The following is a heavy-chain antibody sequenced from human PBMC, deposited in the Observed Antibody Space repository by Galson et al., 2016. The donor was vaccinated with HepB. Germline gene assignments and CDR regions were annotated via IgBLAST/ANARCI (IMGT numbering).Heavy chain of an antibody. CDR2: VYYSGSA. D-gene: IGHD3-10*01. CDR1: GGSISTYY. J-gene: IGHJ4*02. CDR3: ARYFSGGYDY. V-gene: IGHV4-59*01. Sequence: SETLSLTCTVSGGSISTYYWSWIRQPPGKGLEWIEFVYYSGSAKYNPSLKSRVTISVDTSKNQFSLKLSSLTAGDTAVYYCARYFSGGYDYWGQGTLVTVSS.